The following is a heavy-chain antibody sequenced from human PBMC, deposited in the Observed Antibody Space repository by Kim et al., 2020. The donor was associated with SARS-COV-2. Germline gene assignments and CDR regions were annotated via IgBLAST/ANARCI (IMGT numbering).Heavy chain of an antibody. CDR2: ISYDGSNK. Sequence: GGSLRLSCAASGFTFSSYGMHWVRQAPGKGLEWVAVISYDGSNKYYADSVKGRFTISRDNSKNTLYLQMNSLRAEDTAVYYCAKPIVVVPAATTVGFDYWGQGTLVTVSS. J-gene: IGHJ4*02. CDR3: AKPIVVVPAATTVGFDY. CDR1: GFTFSSYG. D-gene: IGHD2-2*01. V-gene: IGHV3-30*18.